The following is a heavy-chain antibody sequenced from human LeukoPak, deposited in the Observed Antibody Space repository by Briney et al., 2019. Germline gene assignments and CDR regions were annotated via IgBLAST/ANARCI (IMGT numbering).Heavy chain of an antibody. J-gene: IGHJ5*02. V-gene: IGHV4-34*01. CDR1: GGSFSGYY. CDR2: INHSGST. CDR3: ARQVYEAVLLWFGEFKSNWFDP. D-gene: IGHD3-10*01. Sequence: PSETLSLTCAVYGGSFSGYYWSWIRQPPGKGLEWIGEINHSGSTNYNPSLKSRVTISVDTSKNQFSLKLSSVTAADTAVYYCARQVYEAVLLWFGEFKSNWFDPWGQGTLVTVSS.